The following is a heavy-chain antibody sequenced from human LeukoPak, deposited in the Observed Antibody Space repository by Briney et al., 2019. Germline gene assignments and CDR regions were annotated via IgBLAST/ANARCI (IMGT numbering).Heavy chain of an antibody. CDR2: ISAYNGNT. CDR3: ARARIVGAYFDY. D-gene: IGHD1-26*01. CDR1: GYTFTGYY. V-gene: IGHV1-18*04. J-gene: IGHJ4*02. Sequence: ASVKVSCKASGYTFTGYYMHWVRQAPGQGLEWMGWISAYNGNTNYAQKLQGRVTMTTDTSTSTAYMELRSLRSDDTAVYYCARARIVGAYFDYWGQGTLVTVSS.